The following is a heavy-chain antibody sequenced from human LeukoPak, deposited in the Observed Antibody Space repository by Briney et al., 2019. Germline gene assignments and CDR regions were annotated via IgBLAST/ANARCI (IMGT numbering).Heavy chain of an antibody. CDR2: MNPNSGNT. D-gene: IGHD1-26*01. CDR1: GYTFTSYD. CDR3: ARSPGSYYWFDP. V-gene: IGHV1-8*01. Sequence: ASVKVSCKASGYTFTSYDINWVRQATGQGLEWMGWMNPNSGNTGYAQKFQGRVTMTRNTSISTAYMELSSLRSEDTAVYYCARSPGSYYWFDPWGQGTLVTVSS. J-gene: IGHJ5*02.